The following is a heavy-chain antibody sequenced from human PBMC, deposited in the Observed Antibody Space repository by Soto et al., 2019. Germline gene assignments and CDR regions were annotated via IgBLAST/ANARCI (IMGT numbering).Heavy chain of an antibody. CDR3: ARAVPSLRFLEWSAQYYFDY. V-gene: IGHV1-46*01. Sequence: ASVKVSCKASGYTFTTYYMHWVRQAPGQGLEWMGIISPDGGRTSYAQKFQGRVTMTRDTSTSTVYMELSSLRSEDTAVYYCARAVPSLRFLEWSAQYYFDYWGQGTLVTVSS. CDR1: GYTFTTYY. CDR2: ISPDGGRT. D-gene: IGHD3-3*01. J-gene: IGHJ4*02.